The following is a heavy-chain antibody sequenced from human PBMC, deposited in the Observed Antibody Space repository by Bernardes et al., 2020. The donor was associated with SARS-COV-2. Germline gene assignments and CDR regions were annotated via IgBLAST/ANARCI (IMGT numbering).Heavy chain of an antibody. J-gene: IGHJ5*02. CDR1: GGSISPYY. V-gene: IGHV4-59*08. CDR2: VSYTGYT. CDR3: ARRRVSERPVAEGNWLDP. Sequence: SETLFLTCTVSGGSISPYYWHWVRQPPGKGLEWIGYVSYTGYTYSNPSLTSRATVSLDTSKNQFSLSLNSVTAADTAVYYCARRRVSERPVAEGNWLDPWGQGTLVTVSS. D-gene: IGHD6-19*01.